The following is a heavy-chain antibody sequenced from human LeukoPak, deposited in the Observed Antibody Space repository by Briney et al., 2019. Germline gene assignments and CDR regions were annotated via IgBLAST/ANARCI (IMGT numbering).Heavy chain of an antibody. D-gene: IGHD1-26*01. J-gene: IGHJ4*02. CDR3: ARGLGWGSGTYLGG. CDR1: GYTFTGYY. Sequence: ASVKVSCKASGYTFTGYYMHWVRQAPGQGLEWMGWINPNSGDTNYAQKFQGRVSMTRDTSISTAYMDLSGLRSDDTALYYCARGLGWGSGTYLGGWGQGSLVTVSS. V-gene: IGHV1-2*02. CDR2: INPNSGDT.